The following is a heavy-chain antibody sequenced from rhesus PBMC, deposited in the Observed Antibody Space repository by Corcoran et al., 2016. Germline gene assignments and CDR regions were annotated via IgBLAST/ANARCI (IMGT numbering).Heavy chain of an antibody. CDR1: GYSISSGYD. V-gene: IGHV4-76*01. CDR3: ARGAGYLRY. J-gene: IGHJ4*01. D-gene: IGHD2-27*01. Sequence: QVQLQESGPGVVKPSETLSLNCAVSGYSISSGYDWRWIRQPPGKGLECIGYIYGSSGSTNYNPSLTYRVTISKDTSENHFSLKLSSVTAADTAVYYCARGAGYLRYWGQGVLVTVSS. CDR2: IYGSSGST.